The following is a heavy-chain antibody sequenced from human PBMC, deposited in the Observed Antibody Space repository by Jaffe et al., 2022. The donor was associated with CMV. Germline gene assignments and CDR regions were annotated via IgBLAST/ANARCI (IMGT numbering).Heavy chain of an antibody. CDR1: GFTFSGSA. CDR2: IRSKANSYAT. J-gene: IGHJ6*02. D-gene: IGHD6-13*01. CDR3: TRRSEKQPPHPSHYYGMDV. V-gene: IGHV3-73*02. Sequence: EVQLVESGGGLVQPGGSLKLSCAASGFTFSGSAMHWVRQASGKGLEWVGRIRSKANSYATAYAASVKGRFTISRDDSKNTAYLQMNSLKTEDTAVYYCTRRSEKQPPHPSHYYGMDVWGQGTTVTVSS.